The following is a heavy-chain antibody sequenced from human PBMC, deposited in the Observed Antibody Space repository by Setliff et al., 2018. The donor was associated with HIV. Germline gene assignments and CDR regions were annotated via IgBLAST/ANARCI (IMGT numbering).Heavy chain of an antibody. Sequence: LSLTCAVYGGSFSGYYWSWIRQPPGKGLEWIGEINHSGSTNYNPSLKSRVTISVDTSKNQFSLKLSSVTAADTAVYYCARGSSGPGGRAFDIWGQGTMVTVSS. CDR1: GGSFSGYY. V-gene: IGHV4-34*01. CDR3: ARGSSGPGGRAFDI. CDR2: INHSGST. D-gene: IGHD2-15*01. J-gene: IGHJ3*02.